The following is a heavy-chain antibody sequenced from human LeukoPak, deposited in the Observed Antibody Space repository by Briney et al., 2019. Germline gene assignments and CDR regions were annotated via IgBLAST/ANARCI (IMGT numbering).Heavy chain of an antibody. D-gene: IGHD3-10*01. CDR3: ARHSTGYYYGSGSLTPPIYFEY. CDR1: GGSISSYY. Sequence: SETLSLTCTVSGGSISSYYWSWVRHPPGKGLEWSGHIYYSGRTNYNPPLKSRVTISVDTCKHHFSLKLRSVTAADTAVYYCARHSTGYYYGSGSLTPPIYFEYWGQGTLVTVSS. V-gene: IGHV4-59*08. CDR2: IYYSGRT. J-gene: IGHJ4*02.